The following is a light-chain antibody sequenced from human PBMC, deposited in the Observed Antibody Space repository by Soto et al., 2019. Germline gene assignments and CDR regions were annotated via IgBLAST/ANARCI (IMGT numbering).Light chain of an antibody. Sequence: DIVMTQSPLSLPVTPGEPASISCRSSQSLLHSSGRYYLDWYLQKPGQSPQLLIYLGSHRASGAPNRFSGRASGTDFTLTISRVEAEDVGIYYCIQALQTPFAFGGGTRVEIK. J-gene: IGKJ4*01. V-gene: IGKV2-28*01. CDR3: IQALQTPFA. CDR2: LGS. CDR1: QSLLHSSGRYY.